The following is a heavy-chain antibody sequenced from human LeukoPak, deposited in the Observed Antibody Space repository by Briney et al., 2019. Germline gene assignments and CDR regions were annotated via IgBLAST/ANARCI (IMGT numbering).Heavy chain of an antibody. CDR3: ARHSRQIGNWFDP. CDR1: GGSISSYY. V-gene: IGHV4-39*01. CDR2: IYYSGST. D-gene: IGHD3-10*01. Sequence: SETLSLTCTVSGGSISSYYWGWIRQPPGKGLEWIGSIYYSGSTYYNPSLKSRVTISVDTSKNQFSLKLSSVTAADTAVYYCARHSRQIGNWFDPWGQGTLVTVSS. J-gene: IGHJ5*02.